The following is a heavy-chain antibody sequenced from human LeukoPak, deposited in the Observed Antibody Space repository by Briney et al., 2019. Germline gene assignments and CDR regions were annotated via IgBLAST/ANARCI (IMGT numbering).Heavy chain of an antibody. CDR2: ISTSGSTI. Sequence: PGGSLRLSCAASGFTFGSYSMNWVRQAPGKGLEWVSYISTSGSTIDYVDSVKGRFTISRDNAKNSLYLQMNNLRAEDTAVYYCSRLRGYSYGYADYWGQGTLVTVSS. D-gene: IGHD5-18*01. CDR3: SRLRGYSYGYADY. V-gene: IGHV3-48*01. J-gene: IGHJ4*02. CDR1: GFTFGSYS.